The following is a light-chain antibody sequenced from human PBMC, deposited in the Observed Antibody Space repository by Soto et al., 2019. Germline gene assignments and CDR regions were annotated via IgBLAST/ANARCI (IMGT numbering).Light chain of an antibody. V-gene: IGKV3-15*01. Sequence: EIVMMQSPDTLSVSQGETATLSCRASQSVGSNLAWYQQKPGQAPRLLISDASTRAAGLPARFSGSGSGTEFTLTISSLQSEDFAVYYCQQANNWPKTFGQGTRVDIK. CDR1: QSVGSN. J-gene: IGKJ1*01. CDR2: DAS. CDR3: QQANNWPKT.